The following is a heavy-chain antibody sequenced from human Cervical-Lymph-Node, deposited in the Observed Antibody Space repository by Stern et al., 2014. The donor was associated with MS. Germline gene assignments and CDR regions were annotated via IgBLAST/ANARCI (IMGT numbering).Heavy chain of an antibody. D-gene: IGHD2-8*01. V-gene: IGHV3-30*03. CDR2: ISYDGNHK. CDR3: ARDYEDTSMLFDH. CDR1: GFTFSSYA. Sequence: MQLVESGGAVVQPGRSLRLSCAASGFTFSSYAMHWVRQAPGNGLEWVTVISYDGNHKYYAASVKGRFTISRDNSKNTLHLQMNSVTPDDTAIYYCARDYEDTSMLFDHWGQGTLVTVSS. J-gene: IGHJ4*02.